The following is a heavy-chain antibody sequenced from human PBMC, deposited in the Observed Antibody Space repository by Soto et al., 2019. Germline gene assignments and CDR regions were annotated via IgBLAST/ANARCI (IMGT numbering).Heavy chain of an antibody. CDR1: GFSLSTSGEG. CDR2: IYWDDDK. J-gene: IGHJ3*02. CDR3: GHRRARTAARDDAFDI. D-gene: IGHD6-6*01. Sequence: QITLKESGPTVVKPTQTLTLTCIFSGFSLSTSGEGVGWIRQPPGKSLEWLALIYWDDDKRYRASLKSRLTSTRDTSRTQVVLIMTNLDPVDTATYYCGHRRARTAARDDAFDIWGQGTMVTISS. V-gene: IGHV2-5*02.